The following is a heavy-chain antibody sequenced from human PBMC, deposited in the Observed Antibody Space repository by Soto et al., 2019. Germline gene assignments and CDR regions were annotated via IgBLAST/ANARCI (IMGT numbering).Heavy chain of an antibody. D-gene: IGHD5-18*01. CDR2: ISSSSSYI. V-gene: IGHV3-21*01. J-gene: IGHJ4*02. CDR3: ARGFRRGYSYPVGFFFDY. CDR1: GFTFSSYS. Sequence: VQLVESGGGLVKPGGSLRLSCAASGFTFSSYSMNWVRQAPGKGLEWVSSISSSSSYIYYADSVKGRFTISRDNAKNSLYLQMNSLRAEDTAVYYCARGFRRGYSYPVGFFFDYWGQGTLVTVSS.